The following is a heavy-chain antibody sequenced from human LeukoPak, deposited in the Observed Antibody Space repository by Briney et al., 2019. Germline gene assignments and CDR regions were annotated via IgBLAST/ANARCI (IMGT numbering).Heavy chain of an antibody. CDR2: ISSSSSYI. J-gene: IGHJ5*02. Sequence: GGTLRLSCAASGFTFSSYSMNWVRQAPGKGLEWVSSISSSSSYIYCADSVKGRFTISRDNAKNSLYLQMNSLRAEDTAVYYCARGGRYCSSTSCSKWWFDPWGQGTLVTVSS. CDR3: ARGGRYCSSTSCSKWWFDP. V-gene: IGHV3-21*01. CDR1: GFTFSSYS. D-gene: IGHD2-2*01.